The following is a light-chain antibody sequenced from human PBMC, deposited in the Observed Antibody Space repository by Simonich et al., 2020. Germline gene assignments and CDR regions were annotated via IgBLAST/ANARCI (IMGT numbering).Light chain of an antibody. CDR3: CSYAGSSTWV. CDR1: NIGSKS. Sequence: SYVLTQPPSVSVAPGKTARITCGGNNIGSKSVHWYQPQPGPAPVLVVYDDSDRPSGIPERFSGSNSGNTASLTISGRQAEDEADYYCCSYAGSSTWVFGGGTKLTVL. J-gene: IGLJ3*02. CDR2: DDS. V-gene: IGLV3-21*03.